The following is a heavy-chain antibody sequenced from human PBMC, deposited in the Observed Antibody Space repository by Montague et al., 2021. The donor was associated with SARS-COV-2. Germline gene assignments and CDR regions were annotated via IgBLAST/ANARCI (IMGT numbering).Heavy chain of an antibody. V-gene: IGHV4-31*03. CDR1: GGSISSGGYY. CDR3: ARSSEPIIILFMTSLNWYFDL. CDR2: IYYSGST. D-gene: IGHD4-17*01. J-gene: IGHJ2*01. Sequence: TLSLTCTVSGGSISSGGYYWSWIRQHPGKGLEWIGYIYYSGSTYHNPSLKSRVTISVDTSKNQFSLKMSSVTAADTAVYYCARSSEPIIILFMTSLNWYFDLWGRGTLVTVSS.